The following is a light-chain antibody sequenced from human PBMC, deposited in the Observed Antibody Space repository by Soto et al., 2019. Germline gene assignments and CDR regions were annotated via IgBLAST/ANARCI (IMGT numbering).Light chain of an antibody. CDR3: CSYAGSSTPLYV. J-gene: IGLJ1*01. V-gene: IGLV2-23*01. CDR1: SSDVGSYNL. Sequence: QSALTQPTSVSGSPGQSITISCTGTSSDVGSYNLVSWYQQHPGKAPKLMIYEGSKRPLGVSNRFSGSKSGNTASLTISGLQAEDEADYYCCSYAGSSTPLYVFGTGTKVTVL. CDR2: EGS.